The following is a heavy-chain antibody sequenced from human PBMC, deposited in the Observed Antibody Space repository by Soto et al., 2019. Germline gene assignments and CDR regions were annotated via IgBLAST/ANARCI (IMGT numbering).Heavy chain of an antibody. CDR2: INAGNGNT. J-gene: IGHJ4*02. D-gene: IGHD3-9*01. CDR1: GYTFTSYA. Sequence: GASVKVSCKASGYTFTSYAMHWVRQAPGQRLEWMGWINAGNGNTKYSQKFQGRVTITRDTSASTAYMELSSLRSEDTAAYYCARASIRYFDWSLGYWGQGTLVTVSS. CDR3: ARASIRYFDWSLGY. V-gene: IGHV1-3*01.